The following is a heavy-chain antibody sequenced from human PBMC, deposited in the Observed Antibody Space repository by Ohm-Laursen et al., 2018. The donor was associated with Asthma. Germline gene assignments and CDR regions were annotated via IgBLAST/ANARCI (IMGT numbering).Heavy chain of an antibody. V-gene: IGHV3-9*01. CDR2: ISWNSGSI. CDR3: AKTAATSPKDYYYYYGMDV. D-gene: IGHD2-15*01. Sequence: LSLTCSVSGGSVDTRGYSWSWIRQPPGKGLEWVSGISWNSGSIGYADSVKGRFTISRDNAKNSLYLQMNSLRAEDTALYYCAKTAATSPKDYYYYYGMDVWGQGTTVTVSS. J-gene: IGHJ6*02. CDR1: GGSVDTRGYS.